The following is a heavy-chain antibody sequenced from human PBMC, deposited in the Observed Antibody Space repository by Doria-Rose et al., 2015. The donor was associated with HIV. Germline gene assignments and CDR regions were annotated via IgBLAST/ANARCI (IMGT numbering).Heavy chain of an antibody. V-gene: IGHV3-21*01. Sequence: EWVSFITSSSTYMYYADSVKGRFTISRDNAKNSLYLQMNSLRAEDTAVYYCARSSNTYYDILTGYPGPFDYWGQGTLVTVSS. D-gene: IGHD3-9*01. CDR2: ITSSSTYM. J-gene: IGHJ4*02. CDR3: ARSSNTYYDILTGYPGPFDY.